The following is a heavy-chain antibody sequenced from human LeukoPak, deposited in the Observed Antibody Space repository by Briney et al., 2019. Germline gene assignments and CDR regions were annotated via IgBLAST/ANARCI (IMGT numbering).Heavy chain of an antibody. CDR2: ISWNSGSI. J-gene: IGHJ6*02. CDR1: GFTFDDYA. Sequence: PGGSLRLSCAASGFTFDDYAMHWVRQAPGKGLEWVSGISWNSGSIGYADSVKGRFTISRDNAKNSLYLQMNSLRAEDTALYYCAKDMAPFIVVVPAGSYYYGMDVWGQGTTVTVSS. CDR3: AKDMAPFIVVVPAGSYYYGMDV. V-gene: IGHV3-9*01. D-gene: IGHD2-2*01.